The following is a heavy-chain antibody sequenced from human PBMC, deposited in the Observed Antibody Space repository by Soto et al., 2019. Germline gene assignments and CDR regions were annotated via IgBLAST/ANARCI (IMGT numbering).Heavy chain of an antibody. CDR3: AWDTRSPGY. Sequence: GGSLRLSCAASGFTFSSSWMSWVRQAPGKGLEWVANIKPDGSDYSSVGSMKGRFTVSRDNAKNLLFLQMNSLRVEDTAVYYCAWDTRSPGYWGQGTLVTVSS. CDR2: IKPDGSDY. J-gene: IGHJ4*02. CDR1: GFTFSSSW. V-gene: IGHV3-7*04. D-gene: IGHD3-10*01.